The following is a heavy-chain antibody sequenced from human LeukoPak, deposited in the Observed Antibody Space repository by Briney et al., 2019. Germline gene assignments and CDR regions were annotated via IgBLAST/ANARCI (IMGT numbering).Heavy chain of an antibody. CDR2: IYHSGST. CDR1: GGSLSSGGYS. J-gene: IGHJ4*02. D-gene: IGHD3-16*02. Sequence: SETLSLTCAVSGGSLSSGGYSWRWLRRPPGTGLAWVGYIYHSGSTYYNPSLKSRVTISVDRSKNQFSLKLSSVTAADTAVYYCARALYDYVWGSYRSSGFDYWGQGTLVTVSS. CDR3: ARALYDYVWGSYRSSGFDY. V-gene: IGHV4-30-2*01.